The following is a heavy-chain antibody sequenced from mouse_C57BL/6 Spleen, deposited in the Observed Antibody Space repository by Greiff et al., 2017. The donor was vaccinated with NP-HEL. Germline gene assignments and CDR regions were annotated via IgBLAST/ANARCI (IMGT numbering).Heavy chain of an antibody. CDR1: GYTFTSYW. D-gene: IGHD1-1*01. CDR2: IDPSDSYP. Sequence: QVQLQQPGAELVKPGASVKLSCKASGYTFTSYWMQWVKQRPGQGLEWIGEIDPSDSYPNYNQKFKGKATLTVDTSSSTAYMQLSSLTSEDSAVYYCARRGTVVGYWGQGTTLTVSS. J-gene: IGHJ2*01. V-gene: IGHV1-50*01. CDR3: ARRGTVVGY.